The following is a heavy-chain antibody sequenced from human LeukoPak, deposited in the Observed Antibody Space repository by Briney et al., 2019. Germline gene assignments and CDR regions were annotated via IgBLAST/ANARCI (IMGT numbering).Heavy chain of an antibody. CDR2: IGTAGDT. V-gene: IGHV3-13*01. CDR1: GFTFSSYD. D-gene: IGHD6-19*01. CDR3: ARRGHMAGPSGLDV. Sequence: GGSLRLSCAASGFTFSSYDMHWVRQATGKGLEWVSAIGTAGDTYYPGSVKGRFTISRENAKNSLYLQMNSLRAGDTAVYYCARRGHMAGPSGLDVWGQGTTVTVSS. J-gene: IGHJ6*02.